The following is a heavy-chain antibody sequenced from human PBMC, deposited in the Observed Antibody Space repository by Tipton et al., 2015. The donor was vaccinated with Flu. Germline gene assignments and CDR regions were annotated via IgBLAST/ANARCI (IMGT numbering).Heavy chain of an antibody. CDR2: IYTGGNT. J-gene: IGHJ4*02. CDR3: ARGTAYASGPDY. CDR1: GFTVSGKY. Sequence: SLRLSCAASGFTVSGKYMSWVRQAPGKGLEWVSVIYTGGNTFYADSVKGRFTISRDSPKNTLYLQMNSLRAEDTAVYYCARGTAYASGPDYWGQGTLVTVSS. V-gene: IGHV3-66*01. D-gene: IGHD4-17*01.